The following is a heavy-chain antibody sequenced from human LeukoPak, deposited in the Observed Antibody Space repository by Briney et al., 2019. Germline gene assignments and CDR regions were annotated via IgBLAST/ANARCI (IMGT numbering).Heavy chain of an antibody. V-gene: IGHV4-34*01. CDR3: ARLAAAGNNLVYYFDH. CDR1: GGSFSGYY. CDR2: INHSGST. J-gene: IGHJ4*02. Sequence: SETLSLTCAVYGGSFSGYYWSWIRQPPGKGLEWIGEINHSGSTNYNPSLKSRVTISVDTSKNQFSLKLSSVTAADTAVYYCARLAAAGNNLVYYFDHWGQGTLVTVSS. D-gene: IGHD6-13*01.